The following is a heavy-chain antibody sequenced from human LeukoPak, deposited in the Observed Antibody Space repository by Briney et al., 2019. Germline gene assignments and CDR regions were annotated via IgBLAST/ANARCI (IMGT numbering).Heavy chain of an antibody. V-gene: IGHV3-30*03. J-gene: IGHJ4*02. CDR1: GFTFSSYG. CDR3: ATADSSGYGIDY. CDR2: ISYDGSNK. D-gene: IGHD3-22*01. Sequence: GGSLRLSCAASGFTFSSYGMHWVRQAPGKGLEWVAVISYDGSNKYYADSVTGRFTISRDNSKNTLYLQMNSLRAEDTAVYYCATADSSGYGIDYWGQGTLVTVSS.